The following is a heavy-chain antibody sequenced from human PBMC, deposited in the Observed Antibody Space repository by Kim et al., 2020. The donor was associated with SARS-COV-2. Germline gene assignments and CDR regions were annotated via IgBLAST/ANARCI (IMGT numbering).Heavy chain of an antibody. CDR3: ARESRIAAAGLGLDY. CDR1: GFTFSSYG. Sequence: GGSLRLSCAASGFTFSSYGMHWVRQAPGKGLEWVAVIWYDGSNKYYADSVKGRFTISRDNSKNTLYLQMNSLRAEDTAVYYCARESRIAAAGLGLDYWGQGTLVTVSS. J-gene: IGHJ4*02. V-gene: IGHV3-33*01. D-gene: IGHD6-13*01. CDR2: IWYDGSNK.